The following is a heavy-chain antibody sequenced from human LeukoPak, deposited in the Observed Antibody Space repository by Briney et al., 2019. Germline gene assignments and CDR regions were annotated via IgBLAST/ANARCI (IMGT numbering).Heavy chain of an antibody. V-gene: IGHV3-74*01. CDR1: GFTFSSYW. CDR3: ARDPSNYGPGSWDLNWFDP. Sequence: GGSLRLSCAASGFTFSSYWMHWVRQAPGKGLVWVSRINSDGSSTSYADSVKGRFTISRDNAKNTLYLQMNSLRAEDTAVYYCARDPSNYGPGSWDLNWFDPWGQGTLVTVSS. CDR2: INSDGSST. J-gene: IGHJ5*02. D-gene: IGHD3-10*01.